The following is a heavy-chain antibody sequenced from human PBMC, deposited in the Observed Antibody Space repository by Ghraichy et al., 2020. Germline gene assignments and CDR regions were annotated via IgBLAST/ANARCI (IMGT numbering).Heavy chain of an antibody. V-gene: IGHV4-34*01. CDR3: ARGPEGGTVVTKNFDY. CDR2: INHSGST. D-gene: IGHD4-23*01. Sequence: SETLSLTCAVYGGSFSGYYWSWIRQPPGKGLEWIGEINHSGSTNYNPSLKSRVTISVDTSKNQFSLKLSSVTAADTAVYYCARGPEGGTVVTKNFDYWGQGTLVTVSS. CDR1: GGSFSGYY. J-gene: IGHJ4*02.